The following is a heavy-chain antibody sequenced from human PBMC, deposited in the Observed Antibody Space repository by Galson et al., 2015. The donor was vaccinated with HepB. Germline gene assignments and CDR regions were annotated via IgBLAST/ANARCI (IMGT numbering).Heavy chain of an antibody. D-gene: IGHD2-8*02. CDR2: ISSSSSYI. V-gene: IGHV3-21*01. J-gene: IGHJ6*02. Sequence: SLRLSCAASGFTFSSYSMNWVRQAPGKGLEWVSSISSSSSYIYYADSVKGRFTISRDNAKNSLYLQMNSLRAEDTAVYYCARDPCPWCQNRYGMDVWGQGTTVTVSS. CDR3: ARDPCPWCQNRYGMDV. CDR1: GFTFSSYS.